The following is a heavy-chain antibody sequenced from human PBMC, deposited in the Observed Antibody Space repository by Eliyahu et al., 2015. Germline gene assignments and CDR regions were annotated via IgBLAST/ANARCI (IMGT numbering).Heavy chain of an antibody. CDR1: GGSXXXSSXY. CDR2: IYYSGST. J-gene: IGHJ4*02. V-gene: IGHV4-39*01. D-gene: IGHD5-24*01. CDR3: ARQGDGYGRVYFDY. Sequence: QLQLQESGPGLVKPSETLSLTCTVSGGSXXXSSXYWGWIRQPPGKGLEWIGSIYYSGSTYYNPSLKSRVTISVDTSKNQFSLKLSSVTAADTAVYYCARQGDGYGRVYFDYWGQGTLVTVSS.